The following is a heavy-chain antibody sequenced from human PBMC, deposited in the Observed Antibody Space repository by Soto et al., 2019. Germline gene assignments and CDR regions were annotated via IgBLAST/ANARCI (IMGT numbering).Heavy chain of an antibody. V-gene: IGHV1-3*01. CDR2: INAGNGNT. CDR3: ARDLTAVAVFDY. J-gene: IGHJ4*02. Sequence: ASVKVSCKASGYTFTSYAMHWVRQAPGRRLEWMGWINAGNGNTKYSQKFQGRVTITRDTSASTAYMELSSLRSEDTAVYYCARDLTAVAVFDYWGQGTLVTVSS. CDR1: GYTFTSYA. D-gene: IGHD6-19*01.